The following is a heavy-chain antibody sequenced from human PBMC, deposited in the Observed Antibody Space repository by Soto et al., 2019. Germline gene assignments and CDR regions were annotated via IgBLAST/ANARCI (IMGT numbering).Heavy chain of an antibody. CDR3: AGVPCITIFGDVTPIGYFDY. D-gene: IGHD3-3*01. V-gene: IGHV4-31*03. CDR1: GGSISSGGYY. CDR2: IYYSGST. J-gene: IGHJ4*02. Sequence: TCTVSGGSISSGGYYWSWIRQHPGKGLEWIGYIYYSGSTYYNPSLKSRVTISVDTSKNQFSLKLSSVTAADTAVYYCAGVPCITIFGDVTPIGYFDYWGQGTLVTVSS.